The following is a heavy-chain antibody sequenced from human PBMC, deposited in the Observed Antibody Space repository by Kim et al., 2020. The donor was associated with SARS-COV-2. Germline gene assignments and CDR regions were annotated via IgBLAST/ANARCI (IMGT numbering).Heavy chain of an antibody. D-gene: IGHD3-9*01. CDR1: GFTFSSYG. J-gene: IGHJ3*02. CDR2: IWNDGSNK. Sequence: GGSLRLSCAASGFTFSSYGMHWVRQAPGKGLEWVAVIWNDGSNKYYADSVKGRFTISRENSKNTLYLQMNSLRAEDTGVYYCATLYDILTGYSYDAFDIWGQGTMVTVSS. CDR3: ATLYDILTGYSYDAFDI. V-gene: IGHV3-33*01.